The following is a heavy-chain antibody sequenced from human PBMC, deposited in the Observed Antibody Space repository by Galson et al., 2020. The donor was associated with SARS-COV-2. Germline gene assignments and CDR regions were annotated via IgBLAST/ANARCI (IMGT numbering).Heavy chain of an antibody. J-gene: IGHJ6*04. CDR1: GFTFSSYG. Sequence: GGSLRLSCASSGFTFSSYGMHWVRQAPGQGLECVAVIWYDGSNKYYADSVKGRFTISRDNSKHTLYLQMNSLRAEDTAVYYCAKDREIRGVEYSGFVDVWGKGTTVTVSS. CDR3: AKDREIRGVEYSGFVDV. D-gene: IGHD6-6*01. CDR2: IWYDGSNK. V-gene: IGHV3-33*06.